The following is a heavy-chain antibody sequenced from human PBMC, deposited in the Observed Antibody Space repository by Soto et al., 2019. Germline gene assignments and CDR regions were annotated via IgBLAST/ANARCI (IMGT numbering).Heavy chain of an antibody. J-gene: IGHJ4*01. D-gene: IGHD3-10*01. CDR2: IYPVNSDT. Sequence: ESLKISCKGSGYSFTIYWIGWVRQMPGKGLEWMGIIYPVNSDTRYSPSFQGQVTISADKSISTAYLQWSSLKASDTAMYYCARQDPSGLYYFDYWGHGTLVTVSS. CDR1: GYSFTIYW. V-gene: IGHV5-51*01. CDR3: ARQDPSGLYYFDY.